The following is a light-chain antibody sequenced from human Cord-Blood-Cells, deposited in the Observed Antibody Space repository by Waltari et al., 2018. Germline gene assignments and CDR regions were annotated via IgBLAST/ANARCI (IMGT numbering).Light chain of an antibody. Sequence: QSALTQPAPVFGSPGQSITLSCPGTSSYVGSFNLVSWYQQHPGKAPKLMIYEGSKRPSGVSNRFSSSKSGNTASLTSSGLQAEDEADYYCCSYAGVWVFGGGTKLTVL. CDR1: SSYVGSFNL. J-gene: IGLJ3*02. CDR3: CSYAGVWV. CDR2: EGS. V-gene: IGLV2-23*01.